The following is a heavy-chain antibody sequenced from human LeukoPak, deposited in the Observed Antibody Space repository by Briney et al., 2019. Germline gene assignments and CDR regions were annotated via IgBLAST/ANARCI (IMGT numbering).Heavy chain of an antibody. CDR3: ARALTWGLYYFDY. CDR2: INSDGSST. D-gene: IGHD2-21*02. V-gene: IGHV3-74*01. CDR1: GFTFSSYA. J-gene: IGHJ4*02. Sequence: GGSLRLSCAASGFTFSSYAMSWVRQAPGKGLVWVSRINSDGSSTTYADSVKGRFTISRDNARNTLYLQMNSLRAEDTAVYYCARALTWGLYYFDYWGQGTLVTVSS.